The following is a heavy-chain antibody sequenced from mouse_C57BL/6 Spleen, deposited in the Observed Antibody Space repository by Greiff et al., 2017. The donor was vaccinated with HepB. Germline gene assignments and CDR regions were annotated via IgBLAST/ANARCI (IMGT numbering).Heavy chain of an antibody. CDR1: GYTFTSYW. V-gene: IGHV1-59*01. D-gene: IGHD1-1*01. Sequence: QVQLKQPGAELVRPGTSVKLSCKASGYTFTSYWMHWVKQRPGQGLEWIGVIDPSDSYTNYNQKFKGKATLTVDTSSSTAYMQLSSLTSEDSAVYYCARSITTIDYWGQGTTLTVSS. CDR3: ARSITTIDY. CDR2: IDPSDSYT. J-gene: IGHJ2*01.